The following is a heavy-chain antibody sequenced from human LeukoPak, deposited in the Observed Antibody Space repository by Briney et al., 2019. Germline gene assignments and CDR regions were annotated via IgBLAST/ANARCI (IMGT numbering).Heavy chain of an antibody. CDR1: GFTFDDYG. Sequence: GGSLRLSCAASGFTFDDYGMSWVRQAPGKGLEWVSGINWNGGSTGYADSVKGRFTISRDNAKNSLYLQMNSLRAEDTAVYYCARVEGGSSWYGTFFDYWGQGTLVTVSS. V-gene: IGHV3-20*04. CDR3: ARVEGGSSWYGTFFDY. CDR2: INWNGGST. J-gene: IGHJ4*02. D-gene: IGHD6-13*01.